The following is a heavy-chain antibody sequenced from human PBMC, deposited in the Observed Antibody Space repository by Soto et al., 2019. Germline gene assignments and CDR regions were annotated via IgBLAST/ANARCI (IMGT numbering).Heavy chain of an antibody. CDR1: GFTFSSYA. V-gene: IGHV3-30-3*01. CDR3: ARERKGAFDI. J-gene: IGHJ3*02. Sequence: QVQLVESGGGVVQPGRSLRLSCAASGFTFSSYAMHWVRQAPGKGLERVAVISYDGSNKYYADSVKGRFTISRDNSKNTLYLQMNRLRDEDTAVYYCARERKGAFDIWGQGTMVTVSS. CDR2: ISYDGSNK.